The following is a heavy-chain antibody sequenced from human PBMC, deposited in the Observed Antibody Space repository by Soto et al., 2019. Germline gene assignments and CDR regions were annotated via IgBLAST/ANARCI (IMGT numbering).Heavy chain of an antibody. V-gene: IGHV3-53*02. D-gene: IGHD3-3*01. CDR3: ARFINFGVAGFDY. CDR1: GFTVSSNY. J-gene: IGHJ4*02. CDR2: IYSGGST. Sequence: EVQLVETGGGLIQPGGSLRLSCAASGFTVSSNYMSWVRQAPRKGLEWVSVIYSGGSTYYADSVKGRFTISRDNSKNTLYLQMNSLRAEDTAVYYCARFINFGVAGFDYWGQGTLVTVSS.